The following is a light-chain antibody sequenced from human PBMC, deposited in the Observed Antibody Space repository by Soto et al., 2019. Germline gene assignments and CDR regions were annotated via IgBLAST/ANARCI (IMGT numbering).Light chain of an antibody. CDR1: QSISSW. J-gene: IGKJ5*01. V-gene: IGKV1-5*01. CDR2: DAS. Sequence: DIQMTQSPSTLSGSVGDRVTITCRASQSISSWLAWYQQKPGEAPKLLIYDASNLDSGVPSRFSGSRSGTDFTLTISSLEPEDFGVYFCHQRNKFGQGTRLEIK. CDR3: HQRNK.